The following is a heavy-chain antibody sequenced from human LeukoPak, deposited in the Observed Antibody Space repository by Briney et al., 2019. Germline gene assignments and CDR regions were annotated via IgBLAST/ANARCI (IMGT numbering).Heavy chain of an antibody. V-gene: IGHV3-30-3*01. D-gene: IGHD6-13*01. CDR2: TSFDGTNE. J-gene: IGHJ6*02. Sequence: GRSLRLSCAASGFTFSSYAMHWVSQAPGKGLEWVAVTSFDGTNEYYADSVRGRFTISRDNSKNTVYLHMNSLRTEDTAVYYCARVTLAAVGTMNYYFHGMDVWGQGTTVTVSS. CDR1: GFTFSSYA. CDR3: ARVTLAAVGTMNYYFHGMDV.